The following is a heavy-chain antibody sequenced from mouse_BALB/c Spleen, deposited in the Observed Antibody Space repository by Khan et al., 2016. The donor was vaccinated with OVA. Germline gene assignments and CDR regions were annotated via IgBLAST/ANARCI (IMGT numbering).Heavy chain of an antibody. V-gene: IGHV1-7*01. CDR2: INPSTAYT. Sequence: VQLQESGAELAKPGASVKMSCKASGYTFINYWILWVKQRPGQGLEWIGYINPSTAYTEYNQNFKDKATLTADKSSSTAYMQLSSLTSEDSAVYYCARRGLRWDFDYWSQGTTLAVAS. CDR1: GYTFINYW. CDR3: ARRGLRWDFDY. J-gene: IGHJ2*01. D-gene: IGHD1-1*01.